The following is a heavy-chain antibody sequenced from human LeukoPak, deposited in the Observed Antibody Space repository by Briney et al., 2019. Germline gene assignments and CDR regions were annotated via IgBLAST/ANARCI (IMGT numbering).Heavy chain of an antibody. CDR3: ARGARPRGGYYYYTWTS. J-gene: IGHJ6*03. CDR2: IYYSGST. D-gene: IGHD3-16*01. V-gene: IGHV4-59*08. CDR1: GGSISRYY. Sequence: PSETLSLTCTVSGGSISRYYWSWIRQPPGKGLEWIGYIYYSGSTNYNPSLKSRVTISVDTSKNQFSLKLSSVTAADTAVYYCARGARPRGGYYYYTWTSGAKGPRSPSP.